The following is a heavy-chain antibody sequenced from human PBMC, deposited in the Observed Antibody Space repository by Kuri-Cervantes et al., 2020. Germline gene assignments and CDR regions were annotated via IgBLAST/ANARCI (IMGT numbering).Heavy chain of an antibody. CDR1: GFTFSSYA. CDR3: ARDRSSRDFDY. J-gene: IGHJ4*02. Sequence: GESLKISCAASGFTFSSYAMHWVRQAPGKGLEWVAVIWYDGSNKYYADSVKGRFTTSRDNSKNTPYLQMNSLRAEDTAVYYCARDRSSRDFDYWGQGTLVTVSS. CDR2: IWYDGSNK. V-gene: IGHV3-33*08. D-gene: IGHD2-15*01.